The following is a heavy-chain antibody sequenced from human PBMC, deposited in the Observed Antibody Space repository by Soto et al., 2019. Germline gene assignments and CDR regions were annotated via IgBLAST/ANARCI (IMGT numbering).Heavy chain of an antibody. D-gene: IGHD6-6*01. V-gene: IGHV3-30*03. CDR3: GRGPFSSSYIDY. Sequence: QVHLVQSGGGVVQPGRSLRLSCAASGFTFSNDAMHWVRQAPGKGLEWVAVITYDGFTQNYADSVRGRFTVSRDNSKSTLSLQMNSLGPDDTAVYYCGRGPFSSSYIDYWGQGTLVTVSS. J-gene: IGHJ4*02. CDR2: ITYDGFTQ. CDR1: GFTFSNDA.